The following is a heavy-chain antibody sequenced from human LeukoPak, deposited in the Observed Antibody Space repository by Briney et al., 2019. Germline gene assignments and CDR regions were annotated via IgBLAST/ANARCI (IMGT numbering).Heavy chain of an antibody. CDR1: GFTFSSYA. V-gene: IGHV3-23*01. Sequence: GGSLRLSCAASGFTFSSYAMSWVRQAPGKGLEWVSAISGSGGSTYYADSVKGRFTISRDNSKNTLYLQMNSLRAEYTAVYYCAKDISYGSGSYFFDYWGQGTLVTVSS. J-gene: IGHJ4*02. CDR2: ISGSGGST. CDR3: AKDISYGSGSYFFDY. D-gene: IGHD3-10*01.